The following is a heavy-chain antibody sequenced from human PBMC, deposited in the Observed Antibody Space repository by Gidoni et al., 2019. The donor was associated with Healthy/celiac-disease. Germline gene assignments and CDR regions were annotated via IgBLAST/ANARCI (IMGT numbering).Heavy chain of an antibody. CDR3: AREGSVGHFDL. CDR1: GFPFSSYG. Sequence: QVQLVESGGGVVQPGRSLRLPCAAAGFPFSSYGMHWVRQAPGKGLEWVAVIWYDGSNKYYADSVKGRFTISRDNSKNTLYLQMNSLRAEDTAVYYCAREGSVGHFDLWGRGTLVTVSS. V-gene: IGHV3-33*01. J-gene: IGHJ2*01. CDR2: IWYDGSNK.